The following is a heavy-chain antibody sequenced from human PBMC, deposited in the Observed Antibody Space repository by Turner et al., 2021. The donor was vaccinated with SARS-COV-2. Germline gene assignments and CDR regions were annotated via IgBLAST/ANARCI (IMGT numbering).Heavy chain of an antibody. CDR2: IYYSGST. Sequence: QLQLQESGPGLVKPSETLSLTCTVSGGSISSSSYFWGWIRQPPGKGLGWIGSIYYSGSTYYNPSRKSRGTIAVDTSKNQFSLKLSSVTAADTAVYYSARHKGDYDSSELLGWGQGTLVTVSS. J-gene: IGHJ4*02. CDR1: GGSISSSSYF. D-gene: IGHD3-22*01. V-gene: IGHV4-39*01. CDR3: ARHKGDYDSSELLG.